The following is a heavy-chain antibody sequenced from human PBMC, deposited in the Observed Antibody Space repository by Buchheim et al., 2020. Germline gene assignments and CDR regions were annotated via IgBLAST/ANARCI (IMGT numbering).Heavy chain of an antibody. CDR3: VRDMYGSGDY. CDR2: INREGTTT. V-gene: IGHV3-74*01. D-gene: IGHD3-10*01. Sequence: EVQLVESGGGLVQPGGSLRHSCSAPGFPYSIYWMHWVRQAPGKGLAWVSHINREGTTTNYADSVRGRFTLPRDNGKNTLYLQMNNLRAEDTAVYYCVRDMYGSGDYWGQGTL. CDR1: GFPYSIYW. J-gene: IGHJ4*02.